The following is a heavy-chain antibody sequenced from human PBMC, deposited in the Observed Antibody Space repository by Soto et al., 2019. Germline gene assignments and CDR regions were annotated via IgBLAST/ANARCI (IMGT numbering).Heavy chain of an antibody. V-gene: IGHV3-48*03. D-gene: IGHD5-12*01. CDR3: ARDQEKYRGYDLGIDY. Sequence: EVQLAESGGGLVQAGGSLRLSCAASGFTFSNYEMNWVRQAPGKGLEWVSYISSSGKTIYYADSVKGRFTISRDNAKNSLYLQMNSLRTEDTAVYYCARDQEKYRGYDLGIDYWGQGTLVTVSS. CDR2: ISSSGKTI. CDR1: GFTFSNYE. J-gene: IGHJ4*02.